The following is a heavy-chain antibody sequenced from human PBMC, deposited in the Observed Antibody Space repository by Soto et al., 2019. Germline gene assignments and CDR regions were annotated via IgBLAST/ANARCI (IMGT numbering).Heavy chain of an antibody. CDR2: TRNKANSYTT. D-gene: IGHD3-22*01. V-gene: IGHV3-72*01. CDR1: GFTFSDHY. J-gene: IGHJ4*02. Sequence: PGGSRRLSCAASGFTFSDHYIDWVRQAPGKGLEWVGRTRNKANSYTTEYAASVKGRFTISRDDSKNSMYLRMNSLKTEDTAVYYCARGLYDGSGYYSDYWGQGTLVTVSS. CDR3: ARGLYDGSGYYSDY.